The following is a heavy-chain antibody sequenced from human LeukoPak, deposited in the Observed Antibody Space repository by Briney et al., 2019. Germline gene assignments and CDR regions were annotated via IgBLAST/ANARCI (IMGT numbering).Heavy chain of an antibody. CDR2: ISGSGGST. D-gene: IGHD6-13*01. V-gene: IGHV3-23*01. Sequence: GGSLRLSCAASGVTLSSYAMSWVRQAPGKGLEWVSAISGSGGSTYYADSVKGRFTISRDNSKNTLYLQMNSLRAEDTAVYYCAKDFHQQLAIPDYWGQGTLVTVSS. J-gene: IGHJ4*02. CDR1: GVTLSSYA. CDR3: AKDFHQQLAIPDY.